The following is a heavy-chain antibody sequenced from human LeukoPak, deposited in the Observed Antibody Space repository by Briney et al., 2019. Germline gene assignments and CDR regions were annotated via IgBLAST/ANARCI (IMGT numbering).Heavy chain of an antibody. D-gene: IGHD3-22*01. J-gene: IGHJ4*02. Sequence: GGSLRLSCAAFGFTFSSYSMNWVRQAPGKGLEWVSSITSSSSYIYYADSVKGRFTISRDNARNSLYLQMNSLRAEDTAVYFCARGPTYYDPSGFYSEYWGQGALVTVSS. V-gene: IGHV3-21*01. CDR1: GFTFSSYS. CDR3: ARGPTYYDPSGFYSEY. CDR2: ITSSSSYI.